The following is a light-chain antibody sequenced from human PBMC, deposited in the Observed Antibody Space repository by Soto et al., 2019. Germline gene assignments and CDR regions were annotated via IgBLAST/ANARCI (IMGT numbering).Light chain of an antibody. V-gene: IGLV2-14*01. Sequence: QFALTQPASVSGSPGQSITISCTGTSSAVGGYDYVSWYQLHPGKAPKLMVFEVSNRPSGVSYRFSGSKSGNTASLTISGLQTEDEADYFCSSYSISTAYLFGTGTKVTVL. CDR2: EVS. CDR1: SSAVGGYDY. CDR3: SSYSISTAYL. J-gene: IGLJ1*01.